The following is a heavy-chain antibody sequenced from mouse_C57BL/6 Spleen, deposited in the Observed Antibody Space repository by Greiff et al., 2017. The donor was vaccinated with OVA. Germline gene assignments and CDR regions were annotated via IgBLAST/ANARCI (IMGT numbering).Heavy chain of an antibody. J-gene: IGHJ2*01. D-gene: IGHD1-1*01. CDR1: GYAFSSSW. V-gene: IGHV1-82*01. CDR2: IYPGDGDT. Sequence: VQLQQSGPELVKPGASVKISCKASGYAFSSSWMNWVKQRPGKGLEWIGRIYPGDGDTNYNGKFKGKATLTADKSSSTAYMQLSSLTSEDSAVYFCARSGPYYCSSYFDYWGQGTTLTVSS. CDR3: ARSGPYYCSSYFDY.